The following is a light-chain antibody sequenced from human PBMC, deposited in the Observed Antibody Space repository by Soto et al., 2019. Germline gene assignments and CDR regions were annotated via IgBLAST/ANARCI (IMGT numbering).Light chain of an antibody. J-gene: IGLJ1*01. CDR3: QSYDSTLSGSS. Sequence: QSVLTQPPSVSGAPGQRVTISCTGSNSNIGAGYDVHWYQQLPGTAPKLLIYGNSNRPSGVPDRFSGSKSVTSASLAITGLQAEDEADYYCQSYDSTLSGSSFGTGTKVTV. CDR2: GNS. V-gene: IGLV1-40*01. CDR1: NSNIGAGYD.